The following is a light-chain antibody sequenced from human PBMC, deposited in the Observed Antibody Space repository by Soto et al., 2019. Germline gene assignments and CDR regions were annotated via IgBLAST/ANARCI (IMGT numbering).Light chain of an antibody. CDR1: ETVEGW. CDR2: EAS. CDR3: QQYSSYPYT. Sequence: DVQLTQSPSTVSAFVGDRVTITCRASETVEGWLAWYQQKPGKAPNLLISEASTLQSGVSSRFSGSGSETDFTLTVSSLHPADSATYYCQQYSSYPYTFGQGTRLEIK. J-gene: IGKJ2*01. V-gene: IGKV1-5*03.